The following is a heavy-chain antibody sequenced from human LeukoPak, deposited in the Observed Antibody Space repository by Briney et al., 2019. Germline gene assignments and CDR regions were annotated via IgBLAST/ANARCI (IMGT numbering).Heavy chain of an antibody. D-gene: IGHD6-13*01. CDR3: ARVPRGVAAGYYFDC. J-gene: IGHJ4*02. CDR1: GYTFTGYY. CDR2: INPNSSGT. V-gene: IGHV1-2*02. Sequence: ASVKVSCKASGYTFTGYYMHWVRQAPGQGLELMGWINPNSSGTNYAQKFQGRVTMTRDTSISTAYMELSRLRSDDTAVYYCARVPRGVAAGYYFDCWGQGILVTVSS.